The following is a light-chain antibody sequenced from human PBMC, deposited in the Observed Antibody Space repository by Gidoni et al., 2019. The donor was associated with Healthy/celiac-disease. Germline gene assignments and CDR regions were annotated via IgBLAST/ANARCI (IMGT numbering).Light chain of an antibody. CDR2: AAS. V-gene: IGKV1-27*01. J-gene: IGKJ1*01. CDR1: QGISNY. Sequence: DIQMTQSPSSLSASVGDRVTITCRASQGISNYLAWYQQKPGKVPKLLIYAASTLQSGVPDRFSGSGAGTDLTLTISSRQPEDVATYYCQKDNSAPPTFGQGTKVEIK. CDR3: QKDNSAPPT.